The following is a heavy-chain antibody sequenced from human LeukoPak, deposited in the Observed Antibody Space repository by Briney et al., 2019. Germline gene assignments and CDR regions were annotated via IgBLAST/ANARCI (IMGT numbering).Heavy chain of an antibody. D-gene: IGHD6-19*01. CDR2: IIPIFGTA. V-gene: IGHV1-69*05. CDR3: ASPSVAGTWFLI. CDR1: GGTFSSYA. J-gene: IGHJ3*02. Sequence: GASVKVSCKASGGTFSSYAISWVRQAPGQGLEWMGGIIPIFGTANYAQKFQGRVTITTDESTSTAYMELSSLRSEDTAVYYCASPSVAGTWFLIWGQGTMVTVSS.